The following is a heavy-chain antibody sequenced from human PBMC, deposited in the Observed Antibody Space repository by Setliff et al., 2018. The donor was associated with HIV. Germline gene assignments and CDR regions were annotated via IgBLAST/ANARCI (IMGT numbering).Heavy chain of an antibody. CDR3: ERQSSYDYDSSGYFDY. Sequence: GGSLRLSCEASGFTFSTYSMNWVRQAPGKGPEWVGRTRNKANSYTTEYATSVKGRFTISRDNSKNTLYLQMNSLRAEDTAVYYCERQSSYDYDSSGYFDYWGQGTLVTVSS. D-gene: IGHD3-22*01. CDR2: TRNKANSYTT. J-gene: IGHJ4*02. CDR1: GFTFSTYS. V-gene: IGHV3-72*01.